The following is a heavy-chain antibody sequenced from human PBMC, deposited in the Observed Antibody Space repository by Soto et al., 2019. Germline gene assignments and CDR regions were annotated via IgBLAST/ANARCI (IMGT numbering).Heavy chain of an antibody. CDR3: AKSYYNSSLRNLHH. Sequence: GGSLRLSCAASGFTFSSYAMIWVRQAPGKGLEWVSGISGGVDSAYYADSVKGRFIISRDNPKNTLYLQINSLRAEDTAIYYCAKSYYNSSLRNLHHWGQGTLVTVSS. CDR2: ISGGVDSA. V-gene: IGHV3-23*01. CDR1: GFTFSSYA. D-gene: IGHD3-22*01. J-gene: IGHJ1*01.